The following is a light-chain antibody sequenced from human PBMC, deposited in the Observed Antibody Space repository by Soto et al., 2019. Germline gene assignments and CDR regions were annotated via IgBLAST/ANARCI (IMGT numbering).Light chain of an antibody. V-gene: IGLV2-14*01. Sequence: QSALTQPASVSGSPGQSITISCTGTSSDVGANNFVSWYQQRPGKAPKLIIYEVSNRPSGVSNRFSGSKSGNTASLTISGLQAEDEADYYCNSYTNAAARVFGTGTKLTVL. CDR1: SSDVGANNF. CDR2: EVS. CDR3: NSYTNAAARV. J-gene: IGLJ1*01.